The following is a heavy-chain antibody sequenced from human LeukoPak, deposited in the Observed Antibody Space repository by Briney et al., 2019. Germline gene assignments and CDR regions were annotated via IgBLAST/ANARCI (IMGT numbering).Heavy chain of an antibody. Sequence: AGGSLRLSCAASGFTFSSYAMHWVRQAPGKGLEWVAVILYDGSNKYYADSVKGRFTISRDNSKNTLYLQMNSLRAEDAAVYYCGRLAHNAWYAIDFWGQGTLVTVSS. CDR3: GRLAHNAWYAIDF. V-gene: IGHV3-30-3*01. CDR2: ILYDGSNK. J-gene: IGHJ4*02. D-gene: IGHD2-2*01. CDR1: GFTFSSYA.